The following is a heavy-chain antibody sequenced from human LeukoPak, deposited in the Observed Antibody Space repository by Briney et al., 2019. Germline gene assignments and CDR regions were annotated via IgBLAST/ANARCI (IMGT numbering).Heavy chain of an antibody. CDR1: GGTFINYA. J-gene: IGHJ6*02. D-gene: IGHD1-14*01. V-gene: IGHV1-69*13. CDR3: ASENLAYYGMDV. CDR2: IIPIFGTA. Sequence: ASVTVSFKASGGTFINYAISWVRQAPGQGREWMGGIIPIFGTANYAHKFQGRGMITADESTSTAYMELSSLRSEDTAVYYCASENLAYYGMDVWGQGTTVTVSS.